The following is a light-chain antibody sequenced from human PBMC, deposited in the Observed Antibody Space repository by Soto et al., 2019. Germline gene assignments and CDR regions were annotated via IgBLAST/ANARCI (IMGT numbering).Light chain of an antibody. J-gene: IGKJ1*01. CDR3: QRYNSNSRT. Sequence: GDRDTITCRASQNVNSWVAWYQQKPGKAPKFLIYDASNLESGVPSRFSGRGSGTEFTLTISSLQPDDFATYYCQRYNSNSRTFGQGTRV. CDR2: DAS. V-gene: IGKV1-5*01. CDR1: QNVNSW.